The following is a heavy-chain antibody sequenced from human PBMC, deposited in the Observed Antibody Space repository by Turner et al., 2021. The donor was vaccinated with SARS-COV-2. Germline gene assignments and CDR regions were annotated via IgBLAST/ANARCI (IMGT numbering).Heavy chain of an antibody. CDR1: GFTFSSNA. V-gene: IGHV3-30*04. Sequence: QVQLVESGGGVVQPGRSLRLSCAASGFTFSSNAMHWVRQAPGKGLEWVAVISYDGSNKYYADSVKGRFTISRDNSKNTLYLQMNSLRAEDTAVYFCARGEYYYGSSGYYNPNWFDPWGQGTLVTVSS. CDR2: ISYDGSNK. CDR3: ARGEYYYGSSGYYNPNWFDP. J-gene: IGHJ5*02. D-gene: IGHD3-22*01.